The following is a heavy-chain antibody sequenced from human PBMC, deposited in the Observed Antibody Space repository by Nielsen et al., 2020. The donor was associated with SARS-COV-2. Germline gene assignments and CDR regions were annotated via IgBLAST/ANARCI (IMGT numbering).Heavy chain of an antibody. CDR3: ARDRGDSGWYPWNY. Sequence: GESLKISCAASGFTFSDYYMSWIRQAPGKGLEWVSYISSSGSTIYYADSVKGRFTISRDNAKNSLYLQMNSLRAEDTAVYYCARDRGDSGWYPWNYWGQGTLVTVSS. CDR2: ISSSGSTI. V-gene: IGHV3-11*01. CDR1: GFTFSDYY. J-gene: IGHJ4*02. D-gene: IGHD6-13*01.